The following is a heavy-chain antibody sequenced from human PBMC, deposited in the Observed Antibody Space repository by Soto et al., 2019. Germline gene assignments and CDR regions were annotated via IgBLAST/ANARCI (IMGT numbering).Heavy chain of an antibody. CDR1: GFTFDEYA. Sequence: EVQLVESGGGLVQPGTSLRLSCAASGFTFDEYAMHWVRQAPGKGLEWVSGISWNSDDIGYAGSVRGRFTISRDNAKKSLYLQMNSLSADDTALYHCVKALYRRNFDWPWFDYWGRGTLVTVSS. CDR3: VKALYRRNFDWPWFDY. V-gene: IGHV3-9*01. CDR2: ISWNSDDI. J-gene: IGHJ4*02. D-gene: IGHD3-9*01.